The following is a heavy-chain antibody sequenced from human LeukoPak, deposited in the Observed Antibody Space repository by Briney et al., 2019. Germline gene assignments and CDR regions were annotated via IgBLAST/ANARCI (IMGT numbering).Heavy chain of an antibody. CDR3: AKDLAAVPGNKYFAY. CDR2: ISGSGGST. V-gene: IGHV3-23*01. CDR1: GFIFSVYA. J-gene: IGHJ4*02. D-gene: IGHD6-19*01. Sequence: PGGSLRLSCAASGFIFSVYAMTWVRQAPGKGLEWVSSISGSGGSTYYADSVKGRFTTSRDNSKNTLYLQMNGLRAEDTAVYYCAKDLAAVPGNKYFAYWGQGTLVTVSS.